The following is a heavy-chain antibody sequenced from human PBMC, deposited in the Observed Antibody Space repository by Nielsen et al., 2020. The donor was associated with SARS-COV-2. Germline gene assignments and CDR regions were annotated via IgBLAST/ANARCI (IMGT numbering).Heavy chain of an antibody. CDR1: GFTFSDYY. Sequence: GGSLRLSCAASGFTFSDYYMSWIRQAPGKGLEWVSYISSSSSYTNYADSVKGRFTISRDNSKNTLYLQMNSLRAEDTAVYYCARDPDTYGNSKGGFDYWGQGTLVTVSS. D-gene: IGHD4-23*01. CDR3: ARDPDTYGNSKGGFDY. CDR2: ISSSSSYT. V-gene: IGHV3-11*06. J-gene: IGHJ4*02.